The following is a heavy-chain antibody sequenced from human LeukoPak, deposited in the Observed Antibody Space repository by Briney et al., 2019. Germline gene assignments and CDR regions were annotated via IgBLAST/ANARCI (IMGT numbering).Heavy chain of an antibody. CDR2: IYRAGNT. CDR3: ATFSYAGNAGGSVGP. V-gene: IGHV3-23*03. Sequence: PGGSLRLSCAASGFTFSSYAMTWVRQAPGKGLEWVSVIYRAGNTYYADSVKGRFTISRDNSKNTVYLQMNSLRAEDTAVYYCATFSYAGNAGGSVGPWGQGTLVTVSS. J-gene: IGHJ5*02. D-gene: IGHD4-23*01. CDR1: GFTFSSYA.